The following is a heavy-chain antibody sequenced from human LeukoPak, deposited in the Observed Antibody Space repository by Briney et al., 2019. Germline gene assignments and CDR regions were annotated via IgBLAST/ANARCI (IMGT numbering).Heavy chain of an antibody. J-gene: IGHJ5*02. CDR1: GDSISSYY. CDR3: ARALRRQLVTGWFDP. D-gene: IGHD3-9*01. V-gene: IGHV4-59*01. Sequence: SETLSLTCTVSGDSISSYYWNWIRQPPGKGLEWIGYVYHSGITNYNPSLKSRATISVDTSKNQFSLRLTSLTAADTAVYYCARALRRQLVTGWFDPWGQGTLVTVSS. CDR2: VYHSGIT.